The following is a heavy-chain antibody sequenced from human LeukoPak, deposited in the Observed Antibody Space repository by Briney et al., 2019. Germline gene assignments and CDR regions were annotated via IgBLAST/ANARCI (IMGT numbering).Heavy chain of an antibody. D-gene: IGHD3-10*01. V-gene: IGHV3-7*01. Sequence: GGSLRLSCAASGFALSSYWMSWVRQAPGKGLQWVANIKLDGSEKYYVDPVKGRFTISRDNSKNTLYLQMNSLRAEDTAVYYCARESRITMVRGVIPNLDYWGQGTLVTVSS. CDR2: IKLDGSEK. CDR3: ARESRITMVRGVIPNLDY. CDR1: GFALSSYW. J-gene: IGHJ4*02.